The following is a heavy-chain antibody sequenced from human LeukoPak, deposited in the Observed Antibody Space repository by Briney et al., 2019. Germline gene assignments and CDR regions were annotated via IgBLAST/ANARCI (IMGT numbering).Heavy chain of an antibody. CDR2: IWYDGTDT. J-gene: IGHJ4*02. V-gene: IGHV3-33*01. CDR3: ARQDISLDD. Sequence: GGSLRLSCAASGFSFRSYTMHWVRQAPGKGLEWVAVIWYDGTDTYYADSVKGRFTISRDNSKNTLYLQMNSLRAEETALYFCARQDISLDDWGQGTLVTVSS. D-gene: IGHD3-3*02. CDR1: GFSFRSYT.